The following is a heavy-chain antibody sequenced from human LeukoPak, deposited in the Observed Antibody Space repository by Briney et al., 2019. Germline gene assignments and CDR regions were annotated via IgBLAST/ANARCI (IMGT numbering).Heavy chain of an antibody. CDR2: IYYSGST. CDR1: GGSISTYY. Sequence: SETLSLTCTVSGGSISTYYWSWIRQPPGKGLEWIGYIYYSGSTNYNPPLKSRVTISVDTSKNQFSLKLSSVTAADTAVYYCARGGIAAAGIVPYNWFDPWGQGTLVTVSS. V-gene: IGHV4-59*01. CDR3: ARGGIAAAGIVPYNWFDP. D-gene: IGHD6-13*01. J-gene: IGHJ5*02.